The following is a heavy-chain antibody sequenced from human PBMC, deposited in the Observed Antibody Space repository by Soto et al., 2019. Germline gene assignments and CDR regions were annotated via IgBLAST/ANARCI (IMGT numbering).Heavy chain of an antibody. Sequence: GGSLRLSCAASGFTFSGYWMSWVRQAPGKGLEWVANIKQDGSEKYYVDSVKGRFTISRDNAKNSLYLQMNSLRAEDTAVYYCARKRNAKTFDYWGQGTLVTVSS. D-gene: IGHD1-1*01. CDR1: GFTFSGYW. V-gene: IGHV3-7*01. CDR2: IKQDGSEK. CDR3: ARKRNAKTFDY. J-gene: IGHJ4*02.